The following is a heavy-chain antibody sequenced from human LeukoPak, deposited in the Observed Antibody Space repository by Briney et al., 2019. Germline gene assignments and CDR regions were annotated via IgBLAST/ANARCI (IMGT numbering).Heavy chain of an antibody. V-gene: IGHV3-30*18. CDR3: AKNLPLYSRRWYQVDY. Sequence: GGSLRLSCAASGFTFSSYGMHWVREAPGKGLEWVAVISYDGSNKYYADSVKGRFTISRDNSKNTLYLQMNSLRAEDTAVYYCAKNLPLYSRRWYQVDYWGQGNLVTVSS. CDR1: GFTFSSYG. D-gene: IGHD6-13*01. CDR2: ISYDGSNK. J-gene: IGHJ4*02.